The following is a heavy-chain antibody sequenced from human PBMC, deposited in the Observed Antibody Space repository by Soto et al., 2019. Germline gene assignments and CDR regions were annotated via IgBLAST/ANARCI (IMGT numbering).Heavy chain of an antibody. Sequence: EVHLVESGGGLVQTGGSLRLSCAIFEGTVIRDWMNWVRQAPGKGLEWVAHTNQDGSEKYYVDSVKGRFTISRDNDKNSLYLQMNSLRAEDTASYYCSGGGGDAFWGQGTLVTVSS. CDR2: TNQDGSEK. V-gene: IGHV3-7*04. CDR1: EGTVIRDW. J-gene: IGHJ4*02. D-gene: IGHD3-16*01. CDR3: SGGGGDAF.